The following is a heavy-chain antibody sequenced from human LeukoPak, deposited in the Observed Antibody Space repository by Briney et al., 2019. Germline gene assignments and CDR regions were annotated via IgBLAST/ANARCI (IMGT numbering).Heavy chain of an antibody. CDR3: APSSSPNYYFDY. D-gene: IGHD6-13*01. V-gene: IGHV1-69-2*01. CDR1: GYTLTDYY. J-gene: IGHJ4*02. Sequence: GATVKISCKASGYTLTDYYMHWVQQAPGKGLEWMGRVDPEDGETIYAEKFQGRVTITADTSTDTAYMELSSLRSEDTAVYYCAPSSSPNYYFDYWGQGTLVTVSS. CDR2: VDPEDGET.